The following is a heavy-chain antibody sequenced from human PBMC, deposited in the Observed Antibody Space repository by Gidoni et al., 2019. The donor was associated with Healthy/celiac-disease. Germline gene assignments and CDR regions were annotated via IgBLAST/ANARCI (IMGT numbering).Heavy chain of an antibody. J-gene: IGHJ4*02. V-gene: IGHV1-69*01. Sequence: QVQLVQSGAEVKKPGSSVNVSCKASGGTFSSDAISWVRQAPGQGLEWMGGIIPIFGTANYAQKFQGRVTITADESTSTAYMELSSLRSEDTAVYYCAGCGYYGSGSYRNFDYWGQGTLVTVSS. D-gene: IGHD3-10*01. CDR3: AGCGYYGSGSYRNFDY. CDR2: IIPIFGTA. CDR1: GGTFSSDA.